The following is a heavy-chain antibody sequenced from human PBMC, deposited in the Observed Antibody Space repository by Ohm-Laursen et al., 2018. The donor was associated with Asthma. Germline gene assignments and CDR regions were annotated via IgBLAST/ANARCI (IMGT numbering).Heavy chain of an antibody. CDR2: IGSDLRA. Sequence: SLRLSCSASGYTFSRYSIHWVRQMPGKGLEWVSSIGSDLRAWYAESLKGRITISRDNAKNSLYLQMNSLRADDTAIYYCARELSSKQDFDYWGQGTLVTVSS. CDR1: GYTFSRYS. CDR3: ARELSSKQDFDY. V-gene: IGHV3-69-1*01. D-gene: IGHD6-6*01. J-gene: IGHJ4*02.